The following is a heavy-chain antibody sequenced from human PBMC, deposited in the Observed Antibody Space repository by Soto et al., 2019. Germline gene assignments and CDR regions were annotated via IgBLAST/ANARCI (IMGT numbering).Heavy chain of an antibody. J-gene: IGHJ6*02. Sequence: ASVKVSCKASGGTFSSYAISWVRQAPGQGLEWMGGIIPIFGTANYAQKFQGRVTITADESTSTAYMELSSLRSEDTAVYYCAAKGQDTAMVTYYYYGMDVWGQGTTVTVSS. V-gene: IGHV1-69*13. CDR3: AAKGQDTAMVTYYYYGMDV. D-gene: IGHD5-18*01. CDR1: GGTFSSYA. CDR2: IIPIFGTA.